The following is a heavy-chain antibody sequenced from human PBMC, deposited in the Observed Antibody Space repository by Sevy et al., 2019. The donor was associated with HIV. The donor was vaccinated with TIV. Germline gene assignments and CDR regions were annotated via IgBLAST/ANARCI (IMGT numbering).Heavy chain of an antibody. V-gene: IGHV3-23*01. CDR1: AFTFKSYA. D-gene: IGHD3-16*02. Sequence: GGSLRLSCAASAFTFKSYAMTWVRQAPGKGLEWISSIRGSGGDTKYADSVKGRFTISRDNPKNTLYLQMNSLRAEDTAVYYCGKDQGDYIWGTYRHWGQGTLVTISS. CDR2: IRGSGGDT. J-gene: IGHJ4*02. CDR3: GKDQGDYIWGTYRH.